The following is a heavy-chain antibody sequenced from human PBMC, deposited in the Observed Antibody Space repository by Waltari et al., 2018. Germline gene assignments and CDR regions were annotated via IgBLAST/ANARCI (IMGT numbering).Heavy chain of an antibody. Sequence: EVQLLESGGDLVQPGGSLRLSCVASWFTFGISGMGWVRQAPGKGLEWVSSLSSTGTSTYYADSVKGRFTISRDNSENTLYLQMDSLRVEDTAVYYCAKLTTAKTFDIWGQGTVVTVSS. V-gene: IGHV3-23*01. D-gene: IGHD2-21*02. CDR2: LSSTGTST. CDR1: WFTFGISG. J-gene: IGHJ3*02. CDR3: AKLTTAKTFDI.